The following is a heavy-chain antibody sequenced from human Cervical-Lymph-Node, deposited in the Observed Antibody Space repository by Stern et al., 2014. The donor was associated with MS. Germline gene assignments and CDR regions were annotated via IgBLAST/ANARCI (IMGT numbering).Heavy chain of an antibody. J-gene: IGHJ4*02. Sequence: VQLEESGGGVVQPGTSLRLSCAVSGFTFSNYGMHWVRQAPGKGLEWVAVIPYDADVKFYAVSVKGRFTISRDTPKNTMYLQLNSLKVEDTAVYFCAKKSVGTTGTTTAFDYWGQGTLVTVSS. CDR2: IPYDADVK. CDR3: AKKSVGTTGTTTAFDY. CDR1: GFTFSNYG. D-gene: IGHD1-1*01. V-gene: IGHV3-30*02.